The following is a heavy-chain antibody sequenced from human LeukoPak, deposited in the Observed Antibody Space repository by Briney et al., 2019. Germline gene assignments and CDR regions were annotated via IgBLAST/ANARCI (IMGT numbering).Heavy chain of an antibody. CDR3: ARDVQYYYGSGTSGFDP. CDR1: GYTFTSYG. V-gene: IGHV1-18*01. D-gene: IGHD3-10*01. J-gene: IGHJ5*02. Sequence: ASVKVSCKASGYTFTSYGISWMRQAPGQGLEWMGWISAYNGNTNYAQKLQGRVTMTTDTSTSTAYMELRSLRSDDTAVYYCARDVQYYYGSGTSGFDPWGQGTLVTVSS. CDR2: ISAYNGNT.